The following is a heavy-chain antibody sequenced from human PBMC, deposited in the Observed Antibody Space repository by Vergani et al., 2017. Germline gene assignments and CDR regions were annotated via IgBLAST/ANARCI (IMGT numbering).Heavy chain of an antibody. CDR1: GGSFHDYW. Sequence: QAQLQQWGAGLLKPSETLSLTFAIYGGSFHDYWWTWIRQPPGKGLEWIGEIRHDGITHYSPSLKSRVTISLDTSTHQFSLNLRSVTAADTAVYYCAREGYCTNGVCFTLLDVWGQGALVTVSS. CDR2: IRHDGIT. V-gene: IGHV4-34*01. D-gene: IGHD2-8*01. J-gene: IGHJ4*02. CDR3: AREGYCTNGVCFTLLDV.